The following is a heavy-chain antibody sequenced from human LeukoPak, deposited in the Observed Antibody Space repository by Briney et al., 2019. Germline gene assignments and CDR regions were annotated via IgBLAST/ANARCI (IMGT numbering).Heavy chain of an antibody. V-gene: IGHV4-34*01. Sequence: SETLSLTCAVYGGSFSGYYWSWIRQPPGKGLEWIGEINHSGSTNYNPSLKSRVTIPVDTSKNQFSLKLSSVTAADTAVYYCARGGLSGDYDFWSGYYTKPDLDYWGQGTLVTVSS. CDR1: GGSFSGYY. CDR2: INHSGST. J-gene: IGHJ4*02. CDR3: ARGGLSGDYDFWSGYYTKPDLDY. D-gene: IGHD3-3*01.